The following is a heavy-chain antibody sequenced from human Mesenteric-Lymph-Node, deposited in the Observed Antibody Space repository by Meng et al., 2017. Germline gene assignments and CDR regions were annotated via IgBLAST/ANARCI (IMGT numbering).Heavy chain of an antibody. Sequence: GESLKISCAASGFTVSSNYMSWVRQAPGQGLDWLAVISSDGSLRCYADSVKGRFTISRDNSKNTLFLQMHSLRDEDTALYYCARETLVTTKGIEHWGQGTLVTVSS. D-gene: IGHD4-17*01. J-gene: IGHJ4*02. CDR1: GFTVSSNY. CDR2: ISSDGSLR. CDR3: ARETLVTTKGIEH. V-gene: IGHV3-30*03.